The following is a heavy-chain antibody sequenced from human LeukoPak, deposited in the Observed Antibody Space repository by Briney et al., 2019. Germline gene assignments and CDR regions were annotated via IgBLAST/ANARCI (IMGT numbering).Heavy chain of an antibody. CDR3: ARLVSDTAMVYFDY. CDR1: GGSISSYY. Sequence: SETLSLTCTVSGGSISSYYWSWIRQPPGKGLEWIGYIYYSGSTNYNPSLKSRVTISVDTSKNQFSLKLSSVTAADTAVYYCARLVSDTAMVYFDYWGQGTLVTVSS. V-gene: IGHV4-59*01. J-gene: IGHJ4*02. D-gene: IGHD5-18*01. CDR2: IYYSGST.